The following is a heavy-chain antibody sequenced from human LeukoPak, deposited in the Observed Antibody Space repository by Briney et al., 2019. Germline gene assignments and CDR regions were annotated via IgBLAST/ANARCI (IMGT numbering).Heavy chain of an antibody. V-gene: IGHV4-61*02. Sequence: PSETLSLTCTVSGGSIGSGSYYWSWIRQPAGKGLEWIGRIYTSGSTNYNPSLKSRVTISVDTSKNQFSLKLSSVTAADTAVYYCASSNGDEVVVPAAIDYWGQGTLVTVSS. CDR1: GGSIGSGSYY. D-gene: IGHD2-2*01. CDR2: IYTSGST. J-gene: IGHJ4*02. CDR3: ASSNGDEVVVPAAIDY.